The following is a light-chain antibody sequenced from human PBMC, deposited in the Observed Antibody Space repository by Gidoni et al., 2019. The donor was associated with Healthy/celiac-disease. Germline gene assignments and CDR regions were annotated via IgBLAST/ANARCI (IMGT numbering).Light chain of an antibody. V-gene: IGKV3-20*01. CDR2: GAS. Sequence: EIVLTQSPGTLSLSPGERATLSCRASQSVSSSYLAWYQQKPGQAPRLLLYGASSRATGIPDRFSGSGSGTDFTLTISRLEPEDFAVYYCQQYGSSPLFGQGTKVEIK. CDR1: QSVSSSY. J-gene: IGKJ1*01. CDR3: QQYGSSPL.